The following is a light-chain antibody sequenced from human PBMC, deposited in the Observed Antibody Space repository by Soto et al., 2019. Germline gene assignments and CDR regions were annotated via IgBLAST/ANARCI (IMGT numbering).Light chain of an antibody. CDR2: DAS. Sequence: IVLTQSPGTLSLSPGERATLSCRAIQSVSSSYLAWYQQKPGQPPRLLIYDASNRATGIPDRFIGSGSGTEFTLTITSLQSEDFAVYYCQRYSDWPPWTFGQGTKVDIK. J-gene: IGKJ1*01. CDR3: QRYSDWPPWT. V-gene: IGKV3-20*01. CDR1: QSVSSSY.